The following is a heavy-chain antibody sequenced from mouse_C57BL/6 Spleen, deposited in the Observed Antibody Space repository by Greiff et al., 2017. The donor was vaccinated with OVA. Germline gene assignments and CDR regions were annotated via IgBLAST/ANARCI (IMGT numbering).Heavy chain of an antibody. CDR3: ARDQGYYYGRGYAMDY. CDR1: GFTFSSYA. J-gene: IGHJ4*01. D-gene: IGHD1-1*01. CDR2: ISDGGSYT. V-gene: IGHV5-4*01. Sequence: EVQLVESGGGLVKPGGSLKLSCAASGFTFSSYAMSWVRQTPEKRLEWVATISDGGSYTYYPDNVKGRFTISRDNAKNNLYLQMSHLKSEDTAMYYCARDQGYYYGRGYAMDYWGQGTSVTVSS.